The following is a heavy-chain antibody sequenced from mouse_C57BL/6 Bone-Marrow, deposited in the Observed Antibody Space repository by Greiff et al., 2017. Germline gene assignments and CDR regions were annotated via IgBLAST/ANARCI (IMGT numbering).Heavy chain of an antibody. CDR3: ARVGIYSGNYGAGVDY. V-gene: IGHV1-52*01. Sequence: QVQLQQSGAELVRPGSSVTLSCKASGYTFTSYWMHWVKQRPIQGLEWIGNIDPSDSETHYNQKFKDKATLTVDKSSSTAYMQLSGLTAEDSAVYYCARVGIYSGNYGAGVDYWGQGTTLTVSS. D-gene: IGHD2-1*01. CDR1: GYTFTSYW. J-gene: IGHJ2*01. CDR2: IDPSDSET.